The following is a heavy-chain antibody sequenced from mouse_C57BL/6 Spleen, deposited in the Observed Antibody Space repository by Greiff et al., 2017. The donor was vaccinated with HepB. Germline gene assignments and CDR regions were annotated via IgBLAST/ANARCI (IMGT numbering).Heavy chain of an antibody. CDR2: IYPGDGDT. J-gene: IGHJ3*01. D-gene: IGHD2-5*01. CDR3: ARPAYYSNYDFAY. CDR1: GYAFSSYW. Sequence: QVQLKESGAELVKPGASVKISCKASGYAFSSYWMNWVKQRPGKGLEWIGQIYPGDGDTNYNGKFKGKATLTADKSSSTAYMQLSSLTSEDSAVYFCARPAYYSNYDFAYWGQGTLVTVSA. V-gene: IGHV1-80*01.